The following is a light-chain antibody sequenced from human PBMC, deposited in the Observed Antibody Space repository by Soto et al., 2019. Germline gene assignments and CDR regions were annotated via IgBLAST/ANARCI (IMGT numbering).Light chain of an antibody. Sequence: DIQMTQSPSTLSASVGDRVTITCRASQSISSWLAGYQQKPGKAPKLLIYDASSLERGVPSRFSGSGSGTEFTVTISSLQPYDFATYYGQQYNSYSPYTFGQGTKLEIK. CDR3: QQYNSYSPYT. CDR1: QSISSW. V-gene: IGKV1-5*01. CDR2: DAS. J-gene: IGKJ2*01.